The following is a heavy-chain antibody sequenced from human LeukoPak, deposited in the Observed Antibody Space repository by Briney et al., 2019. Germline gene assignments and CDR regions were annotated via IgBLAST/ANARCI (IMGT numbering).Heavy chain of an antibody. D-gene: IGHD4-17*01. CDR1: GGSFSGYY. Sequence: SETLSLTCAVCGGSFSGYYWSWIRQPPGKGLEWIGEINHSGSTNYNPSLESRVTISVDTSKNQFSLKLSSVTAADTAVYYCARTTVTTEVNGAHYGMDVWGQGTTVTVSS. CDR2: INHSGST. J-gene: IGHJ6*02. CDR3: ARTTVTTEVNGAHYGMDV. V-gene: IGHV4-34*01.